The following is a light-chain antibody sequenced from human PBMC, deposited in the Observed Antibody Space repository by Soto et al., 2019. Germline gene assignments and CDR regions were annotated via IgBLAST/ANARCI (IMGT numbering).Light chain of an antibody. CDR3: VLYFSSGISM. J-gene: IGLJ3*02. V-gene: IGLV8-61*01. CDR1: SGSVTTSYS. CDR2: STD. Sequence: QAVVTQDPSFSVSPGGTVTLTCGLNSGSVTTSYSPSWYQQTPGQAPRTVVYSTDIRSSGVPDRFSGSIVGNKAALTITGAQADDESDYYCVLYFSSGISMFGGGTKVTVL.